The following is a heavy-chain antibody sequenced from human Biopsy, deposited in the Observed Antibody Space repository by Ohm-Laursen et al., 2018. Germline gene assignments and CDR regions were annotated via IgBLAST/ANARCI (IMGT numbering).Heavy chain of an antibody. CDR1: RFTFSTYG. D-gene: IGHD1-26*01. CDR2: IRRNSAII. CDR3: ARDRGGARYGMDV. J-gene: IGHJ6*02. Sequence: SLRLSCTASRFTFSTYGMHWVRQPPGKGLEWVSGIRRNSAIIDYADSVRGRFTISRDNARRFLFLQMNNLKSEDTAFYYCARDRGGARYGMDVWGRGTTVTVSS. V-gene: IGHV3-9*01.